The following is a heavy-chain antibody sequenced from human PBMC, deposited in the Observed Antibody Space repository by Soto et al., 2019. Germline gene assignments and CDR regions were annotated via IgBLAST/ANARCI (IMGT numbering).Heavy chain of an antibody. J-gene: IGHJ4*02. CDR1: GYTFTSDD. D-gene: IGHD6-13*01. CDR3: ATQKIGIAAAGLIY. CDR2: MNPNSGNT. V-gene: IGHV1-8*01. Sequence: QVQLVQSGAEVKKPGASVKVSCKASGYTFTSDDINWVRQATGQGLEWMGWMNPNSGNTGYAQKFQGRVTMTRNTSLSTAYMELSSLRSEDTAVYYCATQKIGIAAAGLIYWGQGTLVTVSS.